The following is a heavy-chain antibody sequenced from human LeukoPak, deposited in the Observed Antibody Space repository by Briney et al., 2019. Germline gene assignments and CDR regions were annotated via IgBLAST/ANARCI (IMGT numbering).Heavy chain of an antibody. CDR2: IYYSGST. V-gene: IGHV4-59*01. Sequence: PSETLSLTCTVSGGSISSYYWSWIRQPPGKGLEWIGYIYYSGSTNYNPSLKSRVTISVDTSKNQFSLKLSSVTAADTAVYYCARSRWDSGGDPRWFDPWGQGTPVTVSS. CDR1: GGSISSYY. J-gene: IGHJ5*02. D-gene: IGHD6-19*01. CDR3: ARSRWDSGGDPRWFDP.